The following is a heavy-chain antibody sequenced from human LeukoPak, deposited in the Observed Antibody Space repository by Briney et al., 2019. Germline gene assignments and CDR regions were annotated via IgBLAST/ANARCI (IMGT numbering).Heavy chain of an antibody. D-gene: IGHD1-26*01. CDR3: ARVGTSYGAFDM. V-gene: IGHV3-23*01. CDR2: ISGSGGST. J-gene: IGHJ3*02. CDR1: GFTFSSYA. Sequence: TGGSLRLSCAASGFTFSSYAMSWVRQAPGKGLEWVSAISGSGGSTYYADSVKGRFTISRDNAKNSLYLQMTSLRAEDTALFYCARVGTSYGAFDMWGQGTMVTVSS.